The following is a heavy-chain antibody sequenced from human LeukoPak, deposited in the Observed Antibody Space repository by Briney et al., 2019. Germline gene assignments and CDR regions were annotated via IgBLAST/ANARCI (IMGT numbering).Heavy chain of an antibody. D-gene: IGHD6-13*01. CDR3: ARLGQLDYFDY. V-gene: IGHV4-59*08. Sequence: SETLSLTCTVSGGSISSYYWSWIRQPPGKGLEWIGYIYYSGSTNYNPSLKSRVTISVDTSKNQFSLKLSSVTAADTAVYYCARLGQLDYFDYWAREPWSPSPQ. CDR1: GGSISSYY. CDR2: IYYSGST. J-gene: IGHJ4*02.